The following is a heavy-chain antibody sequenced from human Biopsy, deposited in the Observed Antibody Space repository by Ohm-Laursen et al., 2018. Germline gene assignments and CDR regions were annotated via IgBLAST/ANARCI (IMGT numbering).Heavy chain of an antibody. CDR3: ATPFQYYDSWGGYPPFDH. V-gene: IGHV1-69*10. D-gene: IGHD3-3*01. CDR1: GGTFSNYA. J-gene: IGHJ4*02. CDR2: IIAVSGLV. Sequence: VKISCKASGGTFSNYAISWVRQAPGEGLEWMGGIIAVSGLVNYAPKFQGRVSITADKSTTTAYMELSNLKSKDTAVYYCATPFQYYDSWGGYPPFDHWGQGTLVTVSS.